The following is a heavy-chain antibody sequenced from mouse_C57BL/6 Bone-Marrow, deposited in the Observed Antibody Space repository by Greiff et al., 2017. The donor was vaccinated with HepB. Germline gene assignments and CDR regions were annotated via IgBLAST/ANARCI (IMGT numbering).Heavy chain of an antibody. D-gene: IGHD1-1*01. CDR3: ARYIYYYGSNAMDY. Sequence: QVQLQQPGAELARPGASVKLSCKASGYTFTSYGISWVKQRTGQGLEWIGEIYPRSGNTYYNEKFKGKATLTADKSSSTAYMELLSLTSEDSAVYFCARYIYYYGSNAMDYWGQGTSVTVSS. CDR1: GYTFTSYG. J-gene: IGHJ4*01. V-gene: IGHV1-81*01. CDR2: IYPRSGNT.